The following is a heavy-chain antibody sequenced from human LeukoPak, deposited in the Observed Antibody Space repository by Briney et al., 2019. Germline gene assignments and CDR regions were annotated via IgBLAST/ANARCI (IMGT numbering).Heavy chain of an antibody. V-gene: IGHV3-11*04. CDR3: AREDLIVVVTFDY. D-gene: IGHD3-22*01. J-gene: IGHJ4*02. CDR2: ISSGSSTI. CDR1: GFTFSDYS. Sequence: GGSLRLSCAASGFTFSDYSMSWIRQAPGKGLEWVSYISSGSSTIYSADSVRGRFTISRDNSKNTLYLQMNSLRAEDTAVYYCAREDLIVVVTFDYWGQGTLVTVSS.